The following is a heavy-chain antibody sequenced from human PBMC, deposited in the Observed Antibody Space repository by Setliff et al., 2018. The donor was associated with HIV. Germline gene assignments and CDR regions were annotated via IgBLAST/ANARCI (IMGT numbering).Heavy chain of an antibody. Sequence: GGSLRLSCAASGFAFSGHQMGLVRQGPGKGLEGGANKKKDGSEKYYVDSVKGRFTISRDNAKNSLYLQLNSLRVEDTAVYYCARRAXXXITYFFDNWGQGTLVTVSS. CDR2: KKKDGSEK. CDR3: ARRAXXXITYFFDN. CDR1: GFAFSGHQ. D-gene: IGHD3-10*01. V-gene: IGHV3-7*01. J-gene: IGHJ4*02.